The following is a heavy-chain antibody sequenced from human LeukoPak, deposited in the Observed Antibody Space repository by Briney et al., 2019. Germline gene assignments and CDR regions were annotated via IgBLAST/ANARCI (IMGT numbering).Heavy chain of an antibody. Sequence: PSETLSLTCAVYGGSFSGYYWSWIRQPPGKGLEWNGEINHSGSTNYNPSLKSRVTISVDTSKNQFSLKLSSVTAADTAVYYCARDLGQQLNWFDPWGQGTLVTVSS. D-gene: IGHD6-13*01. CDR2: INHSGST. CDR1: GGSFSGYY. CDR3: ARDLGQQLNWFDP. V-gene: IGHV4-34*01. J-gene: IGHJ5*02.